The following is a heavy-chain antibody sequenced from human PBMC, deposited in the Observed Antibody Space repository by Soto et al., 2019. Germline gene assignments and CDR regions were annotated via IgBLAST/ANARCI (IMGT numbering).Heavy chain of an antibody. V-gene: IGHV3-33*01. CDR1: GFTLSSYG. CDR3: ARARYFDYFDY. CDR2: IWYDGSNK. Sequence: QVQLVESGGGVVQPGRSLRLSCAASGFTLSSYGMHWVRQAPGKGLEWVAVIWYDGSNKYYADSVKGRFTISRDNSKNTLYLQMNSLRAEDTAVYYCARARYFDYFDYWGQGTLVTVSS. D-gene: IGHD3-9*01. J-gene: IGHJ4*02.